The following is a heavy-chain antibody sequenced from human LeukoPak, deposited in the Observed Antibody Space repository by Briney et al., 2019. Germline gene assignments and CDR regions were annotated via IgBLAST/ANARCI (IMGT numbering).Heavy chain of an antibody. CDR3: ARERRLGATCSGGSCDFDP. CDR2: ISAYNGNT. J-gene: IGHJ5*02. V-gene: IGHV1-18*01. CDR1: GYTFTSYG. Sequence: ASVKVSCKASGYTFTSYGISWVRQAPGQGLEWMGWISAYNGNTNYAQKFQGRVTMTTDTSTSTAYMELRSLRSDDTAVYYCARERRLGATCSGGSCDFDPWGQGTLVTVSS. D-gene: IGHD2-15*01.